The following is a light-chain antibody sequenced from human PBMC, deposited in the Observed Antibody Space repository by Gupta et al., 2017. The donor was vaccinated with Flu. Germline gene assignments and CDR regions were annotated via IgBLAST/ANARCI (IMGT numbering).Light chain of an antibody. V-gene: IGKV1-39*01. CDR1: QSISNY. Sequence: SPSSLSASVGDRVTITCRASQSISNYLNWYRQKPGKAPKLLIYAASSLQSGVPSRFSGSGSGTDFTLTISSLQPEDFATYYCQQSYSRITFGPGTRVDIK. CDR3: QQSYSRIT. CDR2: AAS. J-gene: IGKJ3*01.